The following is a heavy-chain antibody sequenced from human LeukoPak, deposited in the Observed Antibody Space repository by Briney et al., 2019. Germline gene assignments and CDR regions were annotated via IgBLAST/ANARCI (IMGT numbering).Heavy chain of an antibody. J-gene: IGHJ3*01. CDR3: ARGDYYDRAFDV. CDR2: IKGEGSET. CDR1: GFTLSTYW. Sequence: PGGSLRLSCAASGFTLSTYWMNWVRQAPGKGLEWVADIKGEGSETYYVDSVKGRFTISRDNAKNSLYLHMRSLRAEDTAVYYCARGDYYDRAFDVWGQGTMVTVS. D-gene: IGHD3-22*01. V-gene: IGHV3-7*01.